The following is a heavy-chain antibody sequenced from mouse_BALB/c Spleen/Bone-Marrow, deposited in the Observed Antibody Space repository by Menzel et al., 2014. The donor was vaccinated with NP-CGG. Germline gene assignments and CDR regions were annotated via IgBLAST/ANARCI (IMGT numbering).Heavy chain of an antibody. CDR1: GSAFTNYL. CDR3: ARCLTGTSAMDY. Sequence: VQLQQSGAELVRPGTSVKVSCKASGSAFTNYLIEWVKQRPGQGLEWIGVINPGSDATDYSEKFKGKATLTADKSSSTAYMQLSSLTSDDSAVYFCARCLTGTSAMDYWGQGTSVTVSS. J-gene: IGHJ4*01. CDR2: INPGSDAT. D-gene: IGHD4-1*01. V-gene: IGHV1-54*01.